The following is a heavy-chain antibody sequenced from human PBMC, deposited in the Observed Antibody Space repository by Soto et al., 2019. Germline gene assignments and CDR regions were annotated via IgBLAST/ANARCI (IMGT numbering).Heavy chain of an antibody. V-gene: IGHV3-74*01. Sequence: PGGSLRLSCAASGFTFSAYWMHWVRQAPGEGLVCVSRINSDGTTTNYADSVKGRFTISRDNAENTLYLQMNSLRAEDTAVYYCARGEMATIWPLAYWGQGALVTV. J-gene: IGHJ4*02. CDR3: ARGEMATIWPLAY. CDR2: INSDGTTT. D-gene: IGHD5-12*01. CDR1: GFTFSAYW.